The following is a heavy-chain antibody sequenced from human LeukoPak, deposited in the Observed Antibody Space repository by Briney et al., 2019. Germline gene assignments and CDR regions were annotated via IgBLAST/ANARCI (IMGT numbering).Heavy chain of an antibody. CDR2: ISYDGSNK. D-gene: IGHD5-18*01. Sequence: QTGGSLRLSCAASGFTFSSYAMHWVRQAPGKGLEWVAVISYDGSNKYYADSVKGRFTISRDNSKNTLYLQMNSLRAEDTAIYYCAKDLIAMVGYMDVWGKGTTVTVSS. CDR1: GFTFSSYA. CDR3: AKDLIAMVGYMDV. J-gene: IGHJ6*03. V-gene: IGHV3-30*04.